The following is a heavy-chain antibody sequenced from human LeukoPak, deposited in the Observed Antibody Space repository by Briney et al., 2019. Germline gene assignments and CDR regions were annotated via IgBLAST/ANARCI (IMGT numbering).Heavy chain of an antibody. CDR3: ARRPYYDYVWGSSDY. V-gene: IGHV3-30*04. CDR2: ISYDGSNK. Sequence: GGSLRLSCAASGFTFSSYAMHWVRQAPGKGLEWVAVISYDGSNKYYADSVKGRFTTSRDNSKNTLYLQMNSLRAEDTAVYYCARRPYYDYVWGSSDYWGQGTLVTVSS. D-gene: IGHD3-16*01. J-gene: IGHJ4*02. CDR1: GFTFSSYA.